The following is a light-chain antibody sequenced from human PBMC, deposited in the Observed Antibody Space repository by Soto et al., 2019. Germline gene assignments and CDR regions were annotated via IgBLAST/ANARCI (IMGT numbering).Light chain of an antibody. V-gene: IGKV1-5*03. CDR3: QRYNSYPYT. Sequence: DIQMTQSPSTLSASVGDRVTITCRASQSISSWLAWYQQKPGKAPKLLIYKASSLESGVPSRFSGSGSGTECTLTISSLQPDYFATYYCQRYNSYPYTFGQGTKLEIK. CDR1: QSISSW. J-gene: IGKJ2*01. CDR2: KAS.